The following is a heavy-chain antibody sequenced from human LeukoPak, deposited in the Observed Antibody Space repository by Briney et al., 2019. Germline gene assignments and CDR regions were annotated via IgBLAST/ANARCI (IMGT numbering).Heavy chain of an antibody. Sequence: SETLSLTCTVSGGSISSYYWSWIRQPAGKGLEWIGRIYTSGSTNYNPSLTRRVTMSVDTSKNQFSLKLSSVTAADPAVYYCARSAKGIAVAGREFDYWGQGTLVTVSS. J-gene: IGHJ4*02. V-gene: IGHV4-4*07. CDR2: IYTSGST. CDR1: GGSISSYY. CDR3: ARSAKGIAVAGREFDY. D-gene: IGHD6-19*01.